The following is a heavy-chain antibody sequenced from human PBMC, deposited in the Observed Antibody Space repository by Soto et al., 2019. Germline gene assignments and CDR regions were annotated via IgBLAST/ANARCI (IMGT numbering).Heavy chain of an antibody. V-gene: IGHV4-34*01. D-gene: IGHD6-19*01. Sequence: QVQLQQWGAGLLKPSETLSLTCAVYGGSFSGYYWSWIRQPPGKGLEWIGEINHSGSTNYNPSLKSRVTISVDTSKNQCSLKLSSVTAADTAVYYCARTSVAGFDYWGQGTLVTVSS. CDR1: GGSFSGYY. CDR3: ARTSVAGFDY. CDR2: INHSGST. J-gene: IGHJ4*02.